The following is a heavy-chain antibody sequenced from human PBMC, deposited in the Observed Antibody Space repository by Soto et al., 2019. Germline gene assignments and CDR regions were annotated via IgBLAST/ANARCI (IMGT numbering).Heavy chain of an antibody. J-gene: IGHJ4*02. CDR3: TRDRIAVAGLSDY. V-gene: IGHV3-49*05. CDR2: IRSKAYGGTT. D-gene: IGHD6-19*01. Sequence: EVQLVESGGGLVKPGRSLRLSCTASGFTFGDYAMSGFRQAPGKGLEWVGFIRSKAYGGTTEYAASVKGRFTISRDDSKSIAYLQMNSLKTEDTAVYYCTRDRIAVAGLSDYWGQGTLVTVSS. CDR1: GFTFGDYA.